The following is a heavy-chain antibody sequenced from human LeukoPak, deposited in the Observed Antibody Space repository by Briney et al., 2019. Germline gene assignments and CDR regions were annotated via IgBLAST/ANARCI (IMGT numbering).Heavy chain of an antibody. V-gene: IGHV4-39*07. D-gene: IGHD6-13*01. CDR1: GGSISSSSYY. J-gene: IGHJ4*02. CDR3: AREYSSSWSGVDY. Sequence: SETLSLTCTVSGGSISSSSYYWGWIRQPPGRGLEWIGGIYYSGSTYYNPSLKSRVTISVDTSKNQFSLKLSSVTAADTAVYYCAREYSSSWSGVDYWGQGTLVTVSS. CDR2: IYYSGST.